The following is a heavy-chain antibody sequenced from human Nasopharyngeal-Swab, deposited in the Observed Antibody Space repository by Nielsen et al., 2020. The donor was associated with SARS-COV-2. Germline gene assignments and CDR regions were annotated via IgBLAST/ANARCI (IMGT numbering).Heavy chain of an antibody. V-gene: IGHV4-39*01. D-gene: IGHD1-26*01. CDR3: ARSYSGRSCTLCCFDY. J-gene: IGHJ4*02. Sequence: WIRQPPGKGLEWIGSIYYSGITYYKPSLRSRVTISVDTSKSEFSLKLRSVTAADTAVYYCARSYSGRSCTLCCFDYWGQGTLVTVSS. CDR2: IYYSGIT.